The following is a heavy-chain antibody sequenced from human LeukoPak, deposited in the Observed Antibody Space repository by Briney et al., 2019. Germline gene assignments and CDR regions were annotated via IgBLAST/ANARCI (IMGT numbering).Heavy chain of an antibody. V-gene: IGHV3-64*01. J-gene: IGHJ4*02. Sequence: GGSLRLSCSAAEFKFDTYGMHWVRQTPGKGMEYVSGISSDGLSTYYANSVKGRFTISRDNAKNTLYLQMGSLKTEDMAVYYCARSTDGSAHFDYWGQGTLVTVFS. CDR1: EFKFDTYG. CDR2: ISSDGLST. CDR3: ARSTDGSAHFDY. D-gene: IGHD1-1*01.